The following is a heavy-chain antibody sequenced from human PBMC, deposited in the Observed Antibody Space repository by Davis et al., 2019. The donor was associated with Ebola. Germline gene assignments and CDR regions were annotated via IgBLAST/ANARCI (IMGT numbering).Heavy chain of an antibody. J-gene: IGHJ6*02. Sequence: GESLKISCAASGFTFSSYSMNLVRQAPGKGLEWVSSISSSSSYIYYADSVKGRFTISRDNAKNSLYLQMNSLRDEDTAVYYCARDGRAARAYYYYGMDVWGQGTTVTVSS. V-gene: IGHV3-21*01. D-gene: IGHD6-6*01. CDR1: GFTFSSYS. CDR2: ISSSSSYI. CDR3: ARDGRAARAYYYYGMDV.